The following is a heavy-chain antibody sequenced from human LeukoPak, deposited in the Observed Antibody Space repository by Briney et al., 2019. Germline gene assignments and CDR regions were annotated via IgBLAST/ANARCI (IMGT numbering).Heavy chain of an antibody. V-gene: IGHV4-39*01. CDR3: ARHANGIFRNFDY. D-gene: IGHD3-3*02. Sequence: SETLSLTCTVSGGSISSSSYYWGWIRQPPGKGLEWIGTIYYSGSTYYNPSLKSRVTISVDTSKNQFSLKLSSVTAADTAVYYCARHANGIFRNFDYWGQGTLVTVSS. J-gene: IGHJ4*02. CDR2: IYYSGST. CDR1: GGSISSSSYY.